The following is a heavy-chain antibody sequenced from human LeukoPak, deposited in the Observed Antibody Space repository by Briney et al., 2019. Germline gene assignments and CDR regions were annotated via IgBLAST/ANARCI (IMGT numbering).Heavy chain of an antibody. Sequence: GGSLRLSCAASGFTFSTSAMSCVRQAPGKGLEWVSTITADSTYYADSVKGRFTISRDNSKNTVYLQMNSLRAEDTAVHYCAKGGTGYCSSTSCLYHFDYWGQGTLVTVSS. V-gene: IGHV3-23*01. J-gene: IGHJ4*02. CDR2: ITADST. CDR3: AKGGTGYCSSTSCLYHFDY. D-gene: IGHD2-2*01. CDR1: GFTFSTSA.